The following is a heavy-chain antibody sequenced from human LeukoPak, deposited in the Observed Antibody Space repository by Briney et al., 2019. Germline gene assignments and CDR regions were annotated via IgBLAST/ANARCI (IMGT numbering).Heavy chain of an antibody. V-gene: IGHV3-9*01. CDR2: ISWNSGSI. D-gene: IGHD2-2*01. Sequence: GGSLRLSCAASGFTFDDYAMRWVRQAPGKGLEWVSGISWNSGSIGYADSVKGRFTISRDNAKNSLYLQMNSLRAEDTALYYCAKGALGYCSSTSCSYYFDYWGQGTLVTVSS. CDR3: AKGALGYCSSTSCSYYFDY. CDR1: GFTFDDYA. J-gene: IGHJ4*02.